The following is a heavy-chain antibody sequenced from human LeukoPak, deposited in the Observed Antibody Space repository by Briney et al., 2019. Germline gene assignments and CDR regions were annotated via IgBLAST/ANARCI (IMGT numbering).Heavy chain of an antibody. D-gene: IGHD3-16*01. Sequence: GGSLRLSCAASGFTFSSYGMHWVRQAPGKGLEWVAVIWYDGSNKYYADSVKGRFAISRDNSKNTLYLQMNSLRAEDTAVYYCAAWGRDPLDYWGQGTLVTVSS. CDR3: AAWGRDPLDY. CDR2: IWYDGSNK. V-gene: IGHV3-33*01. J-gene: IGHJ4*02. CDR1: GFTFSSYG.